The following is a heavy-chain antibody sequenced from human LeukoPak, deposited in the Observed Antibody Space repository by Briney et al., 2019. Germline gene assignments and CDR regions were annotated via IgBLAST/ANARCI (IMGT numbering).Heavy chain of an antibody. J-gene: IGHJ4*02. CDR1: GGTFSSYA. Sequence: ASVKVSCKASGGTFSSYAISWVRQAPGQGLEWMGRIIPIFGTANYAQKFQGRVMITTDESTSTAYMELSSLRSEDTAVYYCARSKGGSYRDYYFDYWGQGTLVTVSS. CDR3: ARSKGGSYRDYYFDY. V-gene: IGHV1-69*05. D-gene: IGHD1-26*01. CDR2: IIPIFGTA.